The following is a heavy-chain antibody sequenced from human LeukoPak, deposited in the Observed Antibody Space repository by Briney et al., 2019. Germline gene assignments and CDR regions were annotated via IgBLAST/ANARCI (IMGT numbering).Heavy chain of an antibody. CDR2: ISAYNGNT. CDR1: GYTFTSYG. Sequence: ASVKVSCKASGYTFTSYGISWVRQAPGQGLEWMGWISAYNGNTNYAQKLQGRVTMTTHTSTSTAYMGLRSLRSDDTAVYYCAGGLYCSRTSCYSRAFDIWGQGTMVTVSS. V-gene: IGHV1-18*01. D-gene: IGHD2-2*01. J-gene: IGHJ3*02. CDR3: AGGLYCSRTSCYSRAFDI.